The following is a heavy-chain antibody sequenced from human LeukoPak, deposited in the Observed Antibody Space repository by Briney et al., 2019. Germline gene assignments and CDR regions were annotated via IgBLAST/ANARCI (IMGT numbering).Heavy chain of an antibody. Sequence: SETLSLTCTVSGGSIMNHYWSWIRQPAGKGLEWIGRIYSSGSANYSPSLESRVSMSIDTSKNHFSLNLTSVTAADTALYFCAKDVRYASGWSTPESWGQGTLVTVSS. CDR1: GGSIMNHY. V-gene: IGHV4-4*07. CDR2: IYSSGSA. J-gene: IGHJ5*02. D-gene: IGHD6-19*01. CDR3: AKDVRYASGWSTPES.